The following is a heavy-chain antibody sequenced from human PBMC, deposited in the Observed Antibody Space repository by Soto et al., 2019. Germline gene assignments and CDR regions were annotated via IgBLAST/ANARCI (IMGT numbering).Heavy chain of an antibody. CDR1: GFTFSSYG. J-gene: IGHJ4*02. V-gene: IGHV3-30*18. CDR2: ISYDGSNK. Sequence: GGSLRLSCAASGFTFSSYGMHWVRQAPGKGLEWVAVISYDGSNKYYADSVKGRFTISRDNSKNTLYLQMNSLRAEDTAVYYCAKGIYYGSGSYSDYWGQGTLVTVSS. CDR3: AKGIYYGSGSYSDY. D-gene: IGHD3-10*01.